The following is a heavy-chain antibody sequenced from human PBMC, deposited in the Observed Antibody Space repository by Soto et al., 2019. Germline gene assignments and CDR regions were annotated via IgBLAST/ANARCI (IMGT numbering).Heavy chain of an antibody. Sequence: GASVKVSCKASGYTFTGYYMHWVRQAPGQGLEWMGWINPNSGGTNYAQKFQGWVTMTRDTSISTAYMELSRLRSDDTAVYYCARDVRGSATNYCYGMDVWGQGTTVTVSS. J-gene: IGHJ6*02. CDR2: INPNSGGT. D-gene: IGHD3-10*01. V-gene: IGHV1-2*04. CDR3: ARDVRGSATNYCYGMDV. CDR1: GYTFTGYY.